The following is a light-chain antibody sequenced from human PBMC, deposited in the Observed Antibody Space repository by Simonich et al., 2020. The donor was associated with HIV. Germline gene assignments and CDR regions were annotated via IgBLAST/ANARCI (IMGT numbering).Light chain of an antibody. CDR3: SSYTSSSTL. CDR2: DVS. Sequence: QSALTQPASVSGSPGQSITISCTGTSRDVGGYNYFSWYQQHPGKAPKLMIYDVSNRPSGVSNRFSGSKSGNTASLTISGLQAEDEADYYCSSYTSSSTLFGGGTKLTVL. V-gene: IGLV2-14*03. J-gene: IGLJ2*01. CDR1: SRDVGGYNY.